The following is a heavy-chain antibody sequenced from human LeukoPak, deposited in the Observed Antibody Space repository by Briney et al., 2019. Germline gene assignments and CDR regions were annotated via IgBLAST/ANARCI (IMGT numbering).Heavy chain of an antibody. V-gene: IGHV4-39*01. CDR2: IYYSGST. J-gene: IGHJ5*02. D-gene: IGHD6-13*01. CDR3: ARRVAAAGTAFDL. Sequence: KPSETLSLTCTVSGGSISSSSYYWGWIRQPPGKGMEWIGSIYYSGSTYYNPSLKSRVTISVDTSKNQFSLKLSSVTAADTAVYYCARRVAAAGTAFDLWGQGTLVTVSS. CDR1: GGSISSSSYY.